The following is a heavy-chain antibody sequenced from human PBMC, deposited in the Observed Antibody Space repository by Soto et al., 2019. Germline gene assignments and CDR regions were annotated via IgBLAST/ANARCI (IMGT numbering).Heavy chain of an antibody. Sequence: HVQLVQSGAEVKKPGAPVKFPSKPPGYTFTSYGIGGVRQAPGKGLEWVGWISTYKGNKNNAQKLQGRVTMTTDTSTSTAYMEVRSLRSDDTAVYYCARDPPRRYSYGQGLDYWGQGTLVTVSS. CDR1: GYTFTSYG. V-gene: IGHV1-18*04. D-gene: IGHD5-18*01. J-gene: IGHJ4*02. CDR3: ARDPPRRYSYGQGLDY. CDR2: ISTYKGNK.